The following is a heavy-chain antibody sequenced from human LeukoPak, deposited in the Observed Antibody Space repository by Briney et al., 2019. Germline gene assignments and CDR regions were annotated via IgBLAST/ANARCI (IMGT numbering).Heavy chain of an antibody. V-gene: IGHV4-34*01. J-gene: IGHJ4*02. D-gene: IGHD5-24*01. CDR3: AKSGYNRFDY. Sequence: SETLSLTCAVYGGSFSGYYWSWIRQPPGKGLEWIGEINHSGSTNYNPSLKSRVTISVDTSKNQFSLKLSSVTAADTAVYYCAKSGYNRFDYWGQGTLVTVSS. CDR1: GGSFSGYY. CDR2: INHSGST.